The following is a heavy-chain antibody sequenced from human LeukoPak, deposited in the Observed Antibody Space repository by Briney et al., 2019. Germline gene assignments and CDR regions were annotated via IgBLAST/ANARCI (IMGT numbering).Heavy chain of an antibody. CDR3: AKDQWGFADPTKLY. Sequence: PGGSLRLSCAASGFTFSSYAMSWVRQAPAKGPQWVSAISGSGGSTYYADSVKGRFTISRDNSKNTLYLQMNSLRAEDTAVYYCAKDQWGFADPTKLYWGQGTLVTVSS. D-gene: IGHD3-10*01. J-gene: IGHJ4*02. V-gene: IGHV3-23*01. CDR2: ISGSGGST. CDR1: GFTFSSYA.